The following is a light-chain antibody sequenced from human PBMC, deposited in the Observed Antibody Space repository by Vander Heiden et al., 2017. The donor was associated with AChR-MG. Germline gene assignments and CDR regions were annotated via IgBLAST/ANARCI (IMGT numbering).Light chain of an antibody. J-gene: IGLJ2*01. CDR2: QDS. Sequence: SYELTQPPSVSGSPGQTASITCSGDKLGDKYACWYQPRPGQSPVLVIYQDSKRPSGVPERFSGSNSGNTATLTISGTQAMDEADYYCQAWDSSTHVVFGGGTKLTVL. CDR3: QAWDSSTHVV. V-gene: IGLV3-1*01. CDR1: KLGDKY.